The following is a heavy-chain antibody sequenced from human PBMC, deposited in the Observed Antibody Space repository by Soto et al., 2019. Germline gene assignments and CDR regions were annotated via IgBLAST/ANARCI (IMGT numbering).Heavy chain of an antibody. CDR3: ARDPGKAAAGAYYGMDV. V-gene: IGHV4-59*01. J-gene: IGHJ6*02. CDR1: GGSISSYY. D-gene: IGHD6-13*01. CDR2: IYYSGST. Sequence: PSETLSLTCTVSGGSISSYYWSWIRQPPGKGLEWIGYIYYSGSTNYNPSLKSRVTISVDTSKNQFSLKLSSVTAADTAVYYCARDPGKAAAGAYYGMDVWGQGTTVTVSS.